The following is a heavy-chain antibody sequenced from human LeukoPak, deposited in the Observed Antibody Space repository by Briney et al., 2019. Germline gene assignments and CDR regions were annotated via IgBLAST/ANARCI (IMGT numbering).Heavy chain of an antibody. CDR2: IYYSGST. J-gene: IGHJ4*02. CDR3: ARHAGLFTIFCPFDY. D-gene: IGHD3-9*01. V-gene: IGHV4-59*01. Sequence: PSETLSLTCTVSGGSISSYYWSWIRQPPGKGLEWIGYIYYSGSTNYNPSLKSRVTISVDTSKNQFSLKLSSVTAADTAVYYCARHAGLFTIFCPFDYWGQGTLVSVSS. CDR1: GGSISSYY.